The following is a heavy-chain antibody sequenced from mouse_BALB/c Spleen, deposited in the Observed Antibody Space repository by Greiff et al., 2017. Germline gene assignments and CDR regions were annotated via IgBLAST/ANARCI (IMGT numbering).Heavy chain of an antibody. CDR2: INPGSGGT. CDR1: GYAFTNYL. V-gene: IGHV1-54*01. D-gene: IGHD1-1*01. Sequence: QVQLKQSGAELVRPGTSVKVSCKASGYAFTNYLIEWVKQRPGQGLEWIGVINPGSGGTNYNEKFKGKATLTADKSSSTAYMQLSSLTSDDSAVYFCARDYGWYFEVWGAGTTVTVSS. CDR3: ARDYGWYFEV. J-gene: IGHJ1*01.